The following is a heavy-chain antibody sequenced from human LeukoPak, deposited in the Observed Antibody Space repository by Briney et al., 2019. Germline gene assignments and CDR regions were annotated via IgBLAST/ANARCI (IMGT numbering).Heavy chain of an antibody. V-gene: IGHV3-21*01. D-gene: IGHD4-23*01. J-gene: IGHJ4*02. CDR1: GFTFSSYE. CDR2: ISSSSGYI. CDR3: ARGGLGNFD. Sequence: GGSLRLSCAASGFTFSSYEMNWVRQAPGKGLEWVSSISSSSGYIFYADSVKGRFTISRDNAKNSLYLQMNSLRAEDTAVYYCARGGLGNFDWGQGTLVTVSS.